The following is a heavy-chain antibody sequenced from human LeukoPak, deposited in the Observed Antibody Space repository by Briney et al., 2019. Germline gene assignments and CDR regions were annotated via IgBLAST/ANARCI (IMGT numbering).Heavy chain of an antibody. Sequence: GGSLRLSCAASGFTFSSYAMHWVRQAPGKGLEWVAVISYDGSNKYYADSVKGRFTISRDNSKNTLYLQMNSLRAEDTAVYYCARGLYKKRIAAAMYYWGQGTLVTVSS. J-gene: IGHJ4*02. CDR3: ARGLYKKRIAAAMYY. V-gene: IGHV3-30-3*01. D-gene: IGHD6-13*01. CDR2: ISYDGSNK. CDR1: GFTFSSYA.